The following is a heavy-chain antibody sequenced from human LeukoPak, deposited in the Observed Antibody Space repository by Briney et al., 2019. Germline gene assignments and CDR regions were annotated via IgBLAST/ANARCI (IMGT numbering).Heavy chain of an antibody. CDR1: GFTFSSYS. V-gene: IGHV3-21*01. CDR2: ISSSSSYI. D-gene: IGHD5-12*01. CDR3: ASFQTTIFDY. Sequence: GGSLRLSCAASGFTFSSYSMNWVRQAPGKGLEWVSSISSSSSYIYYADSVEGRFTISRDNAKNSLYLQMNSLRAEDTAVYYCASFQTTIFDYWGQGTLVTVSS. J-gene: IGHJ4*02.